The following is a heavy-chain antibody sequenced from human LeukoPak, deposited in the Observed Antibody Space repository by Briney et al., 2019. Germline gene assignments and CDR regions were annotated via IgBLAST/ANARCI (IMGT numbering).Heavy chain of an antibody. CDR2: IYHGGRT. V-gene: IGHV4-30-2*01. Sequence: PSETLSLTCAVSGASIDAAGYSWNWIRQAPGKDLEWLGNIYHGGRTSYKSSLKSRVTISVDTSKNHFSLKLTSVTAADTAVYYCARTFQAPSYGDSDSRTKYPYSMDVWGQGTMVAVSS. D-gene: IGHD4-17*01. J-gene: IGHJ6*02. CDR1: GASIDAAGYS. CDR3: ARTFQAPSYGDSDSRTKYPYSMDV.